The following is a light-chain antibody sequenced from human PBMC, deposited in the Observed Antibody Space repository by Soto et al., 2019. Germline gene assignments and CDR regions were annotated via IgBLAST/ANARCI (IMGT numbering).Light chain of an antibody. CDR3: SSHSAGSTL. CDR1: SSDVGGYKY. Sequence: QSALTQPASVSGSPGQSITISCTGTSSDVGGYKYVSWYQQHPGKAPRLMIYDVSNRPSGVSNRFSGSKSGNTASLTISGLQAEDEADYYCSSHSAGSTLFGGGTKLTVL. V-gene: IGLV2-14*01. CDR2: DVS. J-gene: IGLJ2*01.